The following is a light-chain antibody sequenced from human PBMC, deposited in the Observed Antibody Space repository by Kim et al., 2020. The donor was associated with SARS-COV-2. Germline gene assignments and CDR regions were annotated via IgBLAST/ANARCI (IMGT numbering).Light chain of an antibody. J-gene: IGLJ3*02. CDR3: HSYDNSLSGRV. CDR1: SSNIGAGYD. V-gene: IGLV1-40*01. Sequence: QSVLTQPPSVSGAPGQRVTISCTGSSSNIGAGYDVHWYQQLPGTAPKLLIYGNSNRPSGVPDRFSGSKSGTSASLAITGLQAEDEADYYCHSYDNSLSGRVFGGGTQLTVL. CDR2: GNS.